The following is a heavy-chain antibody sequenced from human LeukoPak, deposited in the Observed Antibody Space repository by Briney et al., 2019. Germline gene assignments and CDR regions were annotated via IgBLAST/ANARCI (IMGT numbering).Heavy chain of an antibody. Sequence: GGSLRLSCAASGFTFSNYGMHWVRQAPGKGLEWVAIIWYDGSNKYYADSVKGRFTISRDNSKNTLYLQMNSLRVEDTAVYYCATWRGSGSYGGYFDYWGQGTLVTVSS. CDR1: GFTFSNYG. CDR3: ATWRGSGSYGGYFDY. J-gene: IGHJ4*02. V-gene: IGHV3-33*01. D-gene: IGHD3-10*01. CDR2: IWYDGSNK.